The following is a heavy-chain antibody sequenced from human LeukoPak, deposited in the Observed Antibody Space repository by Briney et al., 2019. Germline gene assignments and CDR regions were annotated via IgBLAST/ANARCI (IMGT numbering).Heavy chain of an antibody. J-gene: IGHJ6*02. V-gene: IGHV4-59*01. CDR1: GGSISSYY. Sequence: PSETLSLTCTVSGGSISSYYWSWIRQPPGKGLEWIGYIYYSGSTNYNPSLKSRVTISVDTSKNQFSLKLSSVTAADTAVYYCARGEGGYSYGLPYYYGMDVWGQGTTVTVSS. D-gene: IGHD5-18*01. CDR2: IYYSGST. CDR3: ARGEGGYSYGLPYYYGMDV.